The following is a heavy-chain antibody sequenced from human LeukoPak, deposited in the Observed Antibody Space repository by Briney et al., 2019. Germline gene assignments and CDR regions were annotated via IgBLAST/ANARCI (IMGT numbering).Heavy chain of an antibody. V-gene: IGHV1-2*02. D-gene: IGHD5-18*01. CDR3: ARIHSTFDPYNI. CDR1: GYTFTGYY. Sequence: ASVKVSCKASGYTFTGYYIHWVRQAPGQGLEWMGWINPNRDVTNYAQKFQGRVTMTRDTSISTAYMELSRLRPDETAVYYCARIHSTFDPYNIWGQGTTVIVSS. J-gene: IGHJ3*02. CDR2: INPNRDVT.